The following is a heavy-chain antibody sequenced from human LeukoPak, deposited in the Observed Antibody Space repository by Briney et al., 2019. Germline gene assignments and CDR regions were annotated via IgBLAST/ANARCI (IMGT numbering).Heavy chain of an antibody. V-gene: IGHV3-11*04. D-gene: IGHD3-22*01. CDR3: AKAGVVVITPFDY. Sequence: GGSLRLSCAASGFTFSDYYMSWIRQAPGKGLEWVSYISSSGSTIYYADSVKGRFTISRDNSKNTLYLQMNSLRAEDTAVYYCAKAGVVVITPFDYWGQGTLVTVSS. CDR2: ISSSGSTI. CDR1: GFTFSDYY. J-gene: IGHJ4*02.